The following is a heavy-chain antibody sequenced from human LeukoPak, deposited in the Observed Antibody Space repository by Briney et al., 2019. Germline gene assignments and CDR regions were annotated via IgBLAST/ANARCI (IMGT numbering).Heavy chain of an antibody. CDR3: ARRGSRSPRGFDY. D-gene: IGHD2-15*01. CDR1: GFTFSSYG. V-gene: IGHV3-30*03. J-gene: IGHJ4*02. Sequence: GGSLRLSCAASGFTFSSYGMHWVRQAPGKGLEWVAVISYDGSNKYYADSVKGRFTISRDNSKNTLYLQMNSLRAEDTAMYYCARRGSRSPRGFDYWGQGTLVTVSS. CDR2: ISYDGSNK.